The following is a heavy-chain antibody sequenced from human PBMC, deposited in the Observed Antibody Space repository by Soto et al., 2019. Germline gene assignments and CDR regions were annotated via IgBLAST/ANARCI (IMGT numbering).Heavy chain of an antibody. CDR3: ARDLSCSGGSCYSNWFDP. CDR1: GFTFTSSA. V-gene: IGHV1-18*01. Sequence: ASVKVSCKASGFTFTSSAVQWVRQARGQRLEWMGWISAYNGNINYAQKLQGRVTMTTDTSTSTAYMELRSLRSDDTAVYYCARDLSCSGGSCYSNWFDPWGQGTLVTVSS. D-gene: IGHD2-15*01. J-gene: IGHJ5*02. CDR2: ISAYNGNI.